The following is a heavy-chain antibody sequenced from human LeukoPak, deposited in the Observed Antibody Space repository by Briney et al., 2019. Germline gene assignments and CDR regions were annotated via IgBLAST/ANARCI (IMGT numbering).Heavy chain of an antibody. CDR1: GFTFSDYY. J-gene: IGHJ6*03. CDR3: ARQVANYDFWSGPRYYYYHMDV. V-gene: IGHV4-34*01. CDR2: INHSGST. D-gene: IGHD3-3*01. Sequence: GSLRLSCAASGFTFSDYYMSWIRQPPGKGLEWIGEINHSGSTNYNPSLKSRVTISVDTSKNQFSLKLSSVTAADTAVYYCARQVANYDFWSGPRYYYYHMDVWGKGTTVTVSS.